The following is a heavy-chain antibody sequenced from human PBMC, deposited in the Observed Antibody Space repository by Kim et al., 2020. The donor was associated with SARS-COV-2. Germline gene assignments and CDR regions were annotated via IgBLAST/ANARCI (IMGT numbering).Heavy chain of an antibody. Sequence: GGSLRLSCAASGFTFSSYGMHWVRQAPGKGLEWVAVISYDGSNKYYADSVKGRFTISRDNSKNTLYLQMNSLRAEDTAVYYCAKDEDTAMVIGDFDYWGQGTLVTVSS. CDR3: AKDEDTAMVIGDFDY. CDR1: GFTFSSYG. D-gene: IGHD5-18*01. V-gene: IGHV3-30*18. CDR2: ISYDGSNK. J-gene: IGHJ4*02.